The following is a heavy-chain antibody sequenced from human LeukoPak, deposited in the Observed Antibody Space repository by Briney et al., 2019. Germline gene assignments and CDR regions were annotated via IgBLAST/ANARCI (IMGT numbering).Heavy chain of an antibody. CDR2: MNPNSGST. CDR1: GYTFTDYY. J-gene: IGHJ4*02. V-gene: IGHV1-8*03. Sequence: RASVKVSCKASGYTFTDYYMHWVRQAPGQGLEWMGWMNPNSGSTGYAQKFQGRVTITRNTSISTAYMELSGLRSEDTAVYYCARGRSTGYPYYFEYWGQGTLVTVSS. D-gene: IGHD5-12*01. CDR3: ARGRSTGYPYYFEY.